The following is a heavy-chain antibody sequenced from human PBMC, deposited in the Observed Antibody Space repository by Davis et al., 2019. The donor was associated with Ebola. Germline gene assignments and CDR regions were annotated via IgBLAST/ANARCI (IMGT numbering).Heavy chain of an antibody. CDR2: ISYDGSNK. D-gene: IGHD3-22*01. CDR1: GFTFSSYA. CDR3: VRSAWLYDY. Sequence: PGGSLRLSCAASGFTFSSYAMHWVRQAPGKGLEWVAVISYDGSNKYYADSVKGRFTISRDNSKNTLYLQMNSLTSEDTAVYYCVRSAWLYDYWGQGTLVTVSS. J-gene: IGHJ4*02. V-gene: IGHV3-30-3*01.